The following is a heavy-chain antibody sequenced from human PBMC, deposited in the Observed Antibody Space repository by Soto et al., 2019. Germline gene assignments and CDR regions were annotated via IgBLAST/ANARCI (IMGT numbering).Heavy chain of an antibody. CDR1: GCSLSTNGVG. CDR3: ARRREGTYALDY. J-gene: IGHJ4*02. Sequence: QITLKESGPTLVKPTQSLTLTCTFSGCSLSTNGVGVGWIRQPPGKALEWLALIYWDGDKRYSPSLRSRLTLTKDTSKNQVVLTMTNMDPVDTATYYCARRREGTYALDYWGQGTLVTVAS. D-gene: IGHD4-17*01. CDR2: IYWDGDK. V-gene: IGHV2-5*02.